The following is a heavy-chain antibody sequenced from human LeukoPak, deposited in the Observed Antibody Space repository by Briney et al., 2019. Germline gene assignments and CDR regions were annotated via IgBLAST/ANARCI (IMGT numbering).Heavy chain of an antibody. CDR1: GGTFSSYA. V-gene: IGHV1-69*04. CDR3: ARDAGVATPNAFDY. CDR2: IIPILGIA. J-gene: IGHJ4*02. D-gene: IGHD5-12*01. Sequence: GASVKVSCKASGGTFSSYAISWVRQAPGQGLEWMGRIIPILGIANYAQKFQGRVTITADKSTSTAYMELSSLRSEDTAVYYCARDAGVATPNAFDYWGQGTLVTVSS.